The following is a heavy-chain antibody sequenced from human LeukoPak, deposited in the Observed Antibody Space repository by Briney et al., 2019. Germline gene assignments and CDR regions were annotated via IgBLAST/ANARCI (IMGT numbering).Heavy chain of an antibody. V-gene: IGHV3-23*01. D-gene: IGHD6-6*01. J-gene: IGHJ4*02. CDR3: AKDRLSIAVDY. Sequence: GGSLRLSCLTSGFTLSTNAMSWVRQAPGKGLEWISGISGSGASTYYADSVKGRFTISRDDSRNTLYLQKNSLRGDDTAVYYCAKDRLSIAVDYWGQGTLVTVSS. CDR2: ISGSGAST. CDR1: GFTLSTNA.